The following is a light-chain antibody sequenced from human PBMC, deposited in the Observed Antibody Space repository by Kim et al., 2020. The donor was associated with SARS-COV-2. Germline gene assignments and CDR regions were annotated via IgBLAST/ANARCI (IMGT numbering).Light chain of an antibody. V-gene: IGKV4-1*01. J-gene: IGKJ1*01. Sequence: DIVMTQSPDSLAVSLGERATINCKSSQTVLYSSTNKNYLAWYQQKPGQPPKLLFYWASTRESGVPDRFSDSGSGTDFTLTISSLRAEDVAVYYCQQYYISPQTFGQGTKVDIK. CDR1: QTVLYSSTNKNY. CDR3: QQYYISPQT. CDR2: WAS.